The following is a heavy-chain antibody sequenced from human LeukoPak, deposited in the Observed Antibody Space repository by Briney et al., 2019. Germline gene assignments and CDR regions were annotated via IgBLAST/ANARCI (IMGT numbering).Heavy chain of an antibody. V-gene: IGHV4-59*08. CDR2: IYYSGST. Sequence: SETLSLTCTVSDGSISSYYWSWIRQPPGKGLEWIGYIYYSGSTNYNPSLKSRVTISVDTSKNQFSLKLSSVTAADTAVYYCARHGTYGGNPSRDYYFDYWGQGTLVTVSS. J-gene: IGHJ4*02. CDR1: DGSISSYY. CDR3: ARHGTYGGNPSRDYYFDY. D-gene: IGHD4-23*01.